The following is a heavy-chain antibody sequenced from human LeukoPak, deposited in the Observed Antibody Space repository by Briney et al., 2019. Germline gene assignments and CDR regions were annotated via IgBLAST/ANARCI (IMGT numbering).Heavy chain of an antibody. CDR2: IYYSGST. Sequence: SETLCLTCTVSGGSISSYYWSWIRQPPGKGLEWIGYIYYSGSTNYNPSLKSRVTISVDTSKNQFSLKLSSVTAADTAVYYCARVTGSSGWYYFDYWGQGTLVTVSS. J-gene: IGHJ4*02. CDR1: GGSISSYY. V-gene: IGHV4-59*08. CDR3: ARVTGSSGWYYFDY. D-gene: IGHD6-19*01.